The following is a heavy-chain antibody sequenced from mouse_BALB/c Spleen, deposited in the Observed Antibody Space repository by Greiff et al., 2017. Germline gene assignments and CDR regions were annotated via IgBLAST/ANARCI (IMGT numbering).Heavy chain of an antibody. CDR1: GFTFSSYT. J-gene: IGHJ4*01. CDR2: ISSGGSYT. V-gene: IGHV5-6-4*01. CDR3: TREDRYDGYAMDY. D-gene: IGHD2-14*01. Sequence: EVQLVESGGGLVKPGGSLKLSCAASGFTFSSYTMSWVRQTPEKRLEWVATISSGGSYTYYPDSVKGRFTISRDNAKNTLYLQMSSLKSEDTAMYYCTREDRYDGYAMDYWGQGTSVTVSS.